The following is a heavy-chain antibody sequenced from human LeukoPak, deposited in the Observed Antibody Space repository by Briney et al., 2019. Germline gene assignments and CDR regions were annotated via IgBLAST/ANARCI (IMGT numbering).Heavy chain of an antibody. Sequence: GAPVKVSCKASGYTFTSYAMHWVRQAPGQGLEWMGWINPNSGGTNYAQRLQGRVTMTRDTSTSTTYMEPSRLRSDHTAVYECARLACNYYYTDVWGKGTTVTIS. D-gene: IGHD2/OR15-2a*01. CDR3: ARLACNYYYTDV. CDR1: GYTFTSYA. CDR2: INPNSGGT. V-gene: IGHV1-2*02. J-gene: IGHJ6*03.